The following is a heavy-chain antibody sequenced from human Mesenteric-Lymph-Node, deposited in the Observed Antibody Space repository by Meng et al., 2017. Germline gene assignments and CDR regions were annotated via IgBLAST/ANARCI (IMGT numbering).Heavy chain of an antibody. CDR2: IIPILGIA. D-gene: IGHD1-1*01. CDR1: GGTFSSYT. CDR3: ARGRMGREFFLGTRSWFPFDY. J-gene: IGHJ4*02. Sequence: SVKVSCKASGGTFSSYTNNWLRQAPGQGLEWMGRIIPILGIANYTQKFQGRVTITSDKSTSTAYMVLSSLRSEKTAVYYCARGRMGREFFLGTRSWFPFDYWGQGTLVTVSS. V-gene: IGHV1-69*02.